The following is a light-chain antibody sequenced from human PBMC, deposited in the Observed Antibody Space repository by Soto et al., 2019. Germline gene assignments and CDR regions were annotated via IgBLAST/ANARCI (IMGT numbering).Light chain of an antibody. CDR1: GSDIGAYNY. Sequence: QSALTQPASVSGSPGQSITISCTGSGSDIGAYNYVSWYQQHPGKAPKLLIHGVTRRPSGVSSRFSASKSAYTASLTISGLQAEDEANYYCSSFTTSYFYVFGPGIKVTVL. J-gene: IGLJ1*01. CDR2: GVT. V-gene: IGLV2-14*01. CDR3: SSFTTSYFYV.